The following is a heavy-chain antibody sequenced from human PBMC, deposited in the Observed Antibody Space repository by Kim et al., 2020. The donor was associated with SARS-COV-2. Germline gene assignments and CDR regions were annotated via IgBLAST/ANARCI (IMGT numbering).Heavy chain of an antibody. D-gene: IGHD3-10*01. J-gene: IGHJ5*02. V-gene: IGHV1-3*01. CDR2: INGGNGNT. CDR1: GYTFDTFS. Sequence: ASVKVSCKSSGYTFDTFSLYWVRQAPGQRFEWMGWINGGNGNTRYSQNFQGRLTITRDTSATTAYMELSSLTSKDTAVYLCAREGSGSYNWLDPWGQGTLVTVSS. CDR3: AREGSGSYNWLDP.